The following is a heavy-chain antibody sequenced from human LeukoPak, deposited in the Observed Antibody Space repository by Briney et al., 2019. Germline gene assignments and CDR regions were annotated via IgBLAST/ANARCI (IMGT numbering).Heavy chain of an antibody. Sequence: ASVKVSCKASGYTFTSYYMHWVRQAPGQGLEWMGIINPSGGSTSYAQKFQGRVTMTRDTSISTAYMELSRLRSDDTAVYYCARGYCSGGSCSPYYYYYGMDVWGQGTTVTVSS. CDR1: GYTFTSYY. CDR2: INPSGGST. CDR3: ARGYCSGGSCSPYYYYYGMDV. V-gene: IGHV1-46*01. D-gene: IGHD2-15*01. J-gene: IGHJ6*02.